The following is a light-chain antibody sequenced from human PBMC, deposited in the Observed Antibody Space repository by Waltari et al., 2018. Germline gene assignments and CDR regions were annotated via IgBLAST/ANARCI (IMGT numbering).Light chain of an antibody. Sequence: ETLMTQSPATLSVSPGERVTLSCRASQSVTTNLAWYQQKPGQAPRLLIYRASTRATGGPARFSGSVSGTEFTLTINARQSEDFAGYYCHQYNNWPPNTFGQGTLLEIK. CDR3: HQYNNWPPNT. J-gene: IGKJ2*01. CDR1: QSVTTN. V-gene: IGKV3-15*01. CDR2: RAS.